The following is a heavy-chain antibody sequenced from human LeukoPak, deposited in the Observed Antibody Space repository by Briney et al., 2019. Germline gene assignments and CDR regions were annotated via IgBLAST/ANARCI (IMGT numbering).Heavy chain of an antibody. D-gene: IGHD3-10*01. V-gene: IGHV4-59*01. CDR2: IYYSGST. J-gene: IGHJ4*02. CDR3: ARGSHITMVRGGTFDY. CDR1: GGSISSYY. Sequence: PSETLSLTCTVSGGSISSYYWSWIRQPLGKGLEWIGYIYYSGSTNYNPSLKSRVTISVDTSKNQFSLKLSSVTAADTAVYYCARGSHITMVRGGTFDYWGQGTLVTVSS.